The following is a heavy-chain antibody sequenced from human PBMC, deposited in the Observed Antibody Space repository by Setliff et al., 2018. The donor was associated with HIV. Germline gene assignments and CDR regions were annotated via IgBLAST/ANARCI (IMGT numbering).Heavy chain of an antibody. J-gene: IGHJ4*02. CDR3: ATDSSGPLSH. D-gene: IGHD3-22*01. V-gene: IGHV3-23*01. CDR1: GFTFSNYA. Sequence: PGESLKISCVASGFTFSNYAMNWVRQAPGKGLEWVSGITQTGDNTYYADSVKGRFVISRDNSKNTLYLQVSSLRADDSATHYCATDSSGPLSHWGPGTLVTVSS. CDR2: ITQTGDNT.